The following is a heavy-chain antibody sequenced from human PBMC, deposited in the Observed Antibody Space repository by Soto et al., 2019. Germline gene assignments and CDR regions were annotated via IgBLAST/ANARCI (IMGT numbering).Heavy chain of an antibody. CDR1: GFTFSSYG. CDR2: IWYDGSNK. J-gene: IGHJ6*03. CDR3: ARDENQYYYIWGSYRRNYYYYYYMDV. V-gene: IGHV3-33*01. D-gene: IGHD3-16*02. Sequence: GGSLRLSCAASGFTFSSYGMHWVRQAPGKGLEWVAVIWYDGSNKYYADSVKGRFTISRDNSKNTLYLQMNSLRAEDTAVYYCARDENQYYYIWGSYRRNYYYYYYMDVWGKGTTVTVSS.